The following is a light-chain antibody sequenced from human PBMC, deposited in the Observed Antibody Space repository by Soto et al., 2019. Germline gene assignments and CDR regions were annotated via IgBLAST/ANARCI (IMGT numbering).Light chain of an antibody. Sequence: QSALTQPPSASGSPGQSVTISCIGTSSDVGGYNFVSWYQHHPGKAPKFMIYEVDKRPSGVPDRFSGSKSGNTASLTVSGLQPEDEADYYCSSYAGSTVVFGGGTQLTVL. V-gene: IGLV2-8*01. CDR1: SSDVGGYNF. CDR3: SSYAGSTVV. CDR2: EVD. J-gene: IGLJ2*01.